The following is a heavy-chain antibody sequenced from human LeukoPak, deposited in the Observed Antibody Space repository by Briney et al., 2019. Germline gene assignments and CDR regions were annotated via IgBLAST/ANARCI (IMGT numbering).Heavy chain of an antibody. CDR3: ARRRTSGDYDY. Sequence: GGSLRLSCAASGFTFSSYWMHWVRQAPGKGLXCVSRISSDGSSTDYADSVKGRFTISRDNAKNTLYLQMNSLRAEDTAVYYCARRRTSGDYDYWGQGTLVTVSS. D-gene: IGHD1-26*01. V-gene: IGHV3-74*01. J-gene: IGHJ4*02. CDR1: GFTFSSYW. CDR2: ISSDGSST.